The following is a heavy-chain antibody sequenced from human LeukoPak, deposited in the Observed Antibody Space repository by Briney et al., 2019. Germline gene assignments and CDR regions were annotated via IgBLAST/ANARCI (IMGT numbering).Heavy chain of an antibody. D-gene: IGHD3-22*01. CDR2: TYYKPTWHN. CDR3: ARDIVAGCDS. J-gene: IGHJ4*02. V-gene: IGHV6-1*01. CDR1: GDSVSANA. Sequence: SQTLSLTCDISGDSVSANAWTWIRQSPLRGLEWLGRTYYKPTWHNEYALSLRGRITIRPDTSKNQFSLHLTSVTPDDTAVYFCARDIVAGCDSWGQGTLVTVSS.